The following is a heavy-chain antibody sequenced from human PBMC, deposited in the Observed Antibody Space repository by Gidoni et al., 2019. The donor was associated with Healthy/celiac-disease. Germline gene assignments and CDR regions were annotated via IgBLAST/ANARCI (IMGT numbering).Heavy chain of an antibody. CDR2: IYTSGST. D-gene: IGHD3-16*01. Sequence: QVQLQESGPGLVKPSQTLSPTCTVPGGSISSGSYYWSWIRQPAVKGLEWIGRIYTSGSTNYNPSLKSRVTISVDTSKNQFSLKLSSVTAADTAVYYCAYLTGSFDYWGQGTLVTVSS. CDR1: GGSISSGSYY. CDR3: AYLTGSFDY. J-gene: IGHJ4*02. V-gene: IGHV4-61*02.